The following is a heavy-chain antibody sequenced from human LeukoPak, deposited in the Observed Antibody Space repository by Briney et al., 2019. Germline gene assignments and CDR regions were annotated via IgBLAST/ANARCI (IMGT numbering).Heavy chain of an antibody. Sequence: GGSLRLSCAASGFTFSSYSMNWVRQAPGKGLEWVSSISSSSSYIYYADSVKGRFTISRDSSKNTVYLQMNSLRAEDTAVYYCAGSDSWYTLDYWGQGTLVTVSS. V-gene: IGHV3-21*04. CDR1: GFTFSSYS. CDR3: AGSDSWYTLDY. CDR2: ISSSSSYI. D-gene: IGHD6-13*01. J-gene: IGHJ4*02.